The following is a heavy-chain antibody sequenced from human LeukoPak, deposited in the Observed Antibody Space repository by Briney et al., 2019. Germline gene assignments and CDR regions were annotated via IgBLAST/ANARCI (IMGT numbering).Heavy chain of an antibody. CDR2: INAGNGNT. J-gene: IGHJ4*02. D-gene: IGHD6-13*01. CDR3: ARSSIIAAAGPYYFDY. Sequence: ASVEVSCKASGYTFTTYTIHWVRQAPGQRLEWMGWINAGNGNTKYSQEFQDRVTITRDTSASTAYMELSSLRSEDMAVYYCARSSIIAAAGPYYFDYWGQGTLVTVSS. CDR1: GYTFTTYT. V-gene: IGHV1-3*03.